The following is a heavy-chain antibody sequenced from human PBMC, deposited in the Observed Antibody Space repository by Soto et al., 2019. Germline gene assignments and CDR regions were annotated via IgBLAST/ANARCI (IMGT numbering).Heavy chain of an antibody. CDR1: GFTFNTYG. J-gene: IGHJ4*02. D-gene: IGHD2-21*02. CDR2: ISYNGGNI. CDR3: AKVGPGETAIRAYFDS. Sequence: QVQLVESGGGVVQPGRSLRLSCAASGFTFNTYGMHWFRQAPGKGLEWVAVISYNGGNIYYADSVTGRFTISRDNSKNTLYPQMNSLRVEDTAVYYCAKVGPGETAIRAYFDSWGQGTLVTVSS. V-gene: IGHV3-30*18.